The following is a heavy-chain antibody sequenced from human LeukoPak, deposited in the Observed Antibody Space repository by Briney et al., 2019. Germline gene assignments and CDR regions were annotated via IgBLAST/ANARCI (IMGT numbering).Heavy chain of an antibody. D-gene: IGHD2-2*01. CDR1: GGSLSSGGYY. CDR2: IYYSGST. V-gene: IGHV4-31*03. Sequence: SQTLSLTCTVSGGSLSSGGYYWSWIRQHPGKGLEWIGYIYYSGSTYYNPSLKSRVTMSVGTSKNQFSLKLSSVTAADTAVYYCARDIPLGYCSSTSCFEYYFDYWGQGTLVTVSS. J-gene: IGHJ4*02. CDR3: ARDIPLGYCSSTSCFEYYFDY.